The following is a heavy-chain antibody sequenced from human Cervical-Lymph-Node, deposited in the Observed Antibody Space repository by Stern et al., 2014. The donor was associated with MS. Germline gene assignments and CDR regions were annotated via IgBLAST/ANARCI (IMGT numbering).Heavy chain of an antibody. V-gene: IGHV3-53*01. D-gene: IGHD1-1*01. J-gene: IGHJ4*02. CDR1: GFTVSRDY. Sequence: EMQLVESGGGVIQPGGSLRLSCTASGFTVSRDYMTWVRLAPGKGLEWVSLITNVGSTFYTDSVKGRFTISRDDSKNTVYLHMTILRTEDTAMYYCARDTSSPERSDWWGQGTLVTVSS. CDR3: ARDTSSPERSDW. CDR2: ITNVGST.